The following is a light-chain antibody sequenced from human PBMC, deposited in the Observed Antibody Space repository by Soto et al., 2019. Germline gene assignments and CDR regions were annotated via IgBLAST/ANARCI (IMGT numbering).Light chain of an antibody. Sequence: EIVLTQSPGTLSLSPGERATLSCRASQSVSSSYLAWYQQKPGQAPRLLIYGASGRATGIPDRFSGSGSGTDFTFTTTGLKPEDFAVYYCQQNVTSPGYSFGQGTKLEIK. CDR2: GAS. CDR1: QSVSSSY. J-gene: IGKJ2*01. V-gene: IGKV3-20*01. CDR3: QQNVTSPGYS.